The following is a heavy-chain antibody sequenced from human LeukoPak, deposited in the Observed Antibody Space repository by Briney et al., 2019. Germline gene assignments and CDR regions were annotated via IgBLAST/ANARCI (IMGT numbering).Heavy chain of an antibody. D-gene: IGHD3-10*01. V-gene: IGHV1-2*02. CDR2: ITPNSGGT. Sequence: ASVKVSCKASGYTLTGQYLHWVRQAPGQGLEWMGWITPNSGGTNYAQKFQGRVTMTRDTSISTAYMELSRLRSDDTAIYYCATGSGTYSPDYWGQGTLVTVSS. CDR3: ATGSGTYSPDY. CDR1: GYTLTGQY. J-gene: IGHJ4*02.